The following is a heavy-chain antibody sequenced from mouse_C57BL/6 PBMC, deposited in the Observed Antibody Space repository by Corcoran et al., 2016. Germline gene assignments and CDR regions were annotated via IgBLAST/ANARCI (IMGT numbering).Heavy chain of an antibody. J-gene: IGHJ4*01. V-gene: IGHV1-19*01. CDR1: GYTFTDYY. CDR2: INPYNGGT. Sequence: EVQLQQSGPVLVKPGASVKMSCKASGYTFTDYYMNWVKQSHGKSLEWIGVINPYNGGTSYNQKFKGKATLTVDKSSSTAYMELNSLTSEDSAVYYCARSGILYDYELYYAMDDWVQGTSVTASS. D-gene: IGHD2-4*01. CDR3: ARSGILYDYELYYAMDD.